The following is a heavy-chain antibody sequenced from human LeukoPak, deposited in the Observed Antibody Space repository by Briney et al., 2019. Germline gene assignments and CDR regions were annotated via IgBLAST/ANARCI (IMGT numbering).Heavy chain of an antibody. CDR1: GGSFTFTSHA. J-gene: IGHJ3*02. D-gene: IGHD3-22*01. Sequence: SVKVSCKASGGSFTFTSHAISWVRQAPGQGLEWMGGLIPIYGSANYAQKFQGRVTITSDESTRTVYMELSSLRPEDSAVYYCAGFFYDNSGDAVDIWGQGTMVTVSS. CDR3: AGFFYDNSGDAVDI. V-gene: IGHV1-69*13. CDR2: LIPIYGSA.